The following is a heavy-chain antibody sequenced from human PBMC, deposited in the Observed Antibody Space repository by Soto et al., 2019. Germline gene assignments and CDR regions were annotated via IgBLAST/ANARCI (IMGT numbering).Heavy chain of an antibody. V-gene: IGHV3-21*01. CDR2: ISSSSSYI. CDR3: ARDLRPQLLNYYYYYYMDV. J-gene: IGHJ6*03. CDR1: GFTFSSYS. D-gene: IGHD2-2*01. Sequence: GGSLRLSCAASGFTFSSYSMNWVRQAPGKGLEWVSSISSSSSYIYYADSVKGRFTISRDNAKNSLYLQMNSLRAEDTAVYYCARDLRPQLLNYYYYYYMDVWGKGTTVTVSS.